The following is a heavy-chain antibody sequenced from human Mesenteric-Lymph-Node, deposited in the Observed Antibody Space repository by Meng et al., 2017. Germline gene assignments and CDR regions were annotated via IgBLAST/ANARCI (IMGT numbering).Heavy chain of an antibody. Sequence: QVQLLESCGGVVQPWRFLCLSVAASRFTFSSYGMHWVRQAPGKGLEWVAVIWSDGSNRYYADSVKGRFTISRDNAKNSLYLQMNSLRAEDTAVYYCASVVGATDFDYWGQGTLVTVSS. CDR3: ASVVGATDFDY. V-gene: IGHV3-33*03. CDR1: RFTFSSYG. J-gene: IGHJ4*02. D-gene: IGHD1-26*01. CDR2: IWSDGSNR.